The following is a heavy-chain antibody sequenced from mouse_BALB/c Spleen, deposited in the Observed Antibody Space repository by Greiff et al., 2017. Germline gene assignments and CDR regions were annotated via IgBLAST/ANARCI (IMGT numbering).Heavy chain of an antibody. CDR2: ISSGSSTI. V-gene: IGHV5-17*02. CDR1: GFTFSSFG. Sequence: EVKLVESGGGLVQPGGSRKLSCAASGFTFSSFGMHWVRQAPEKGLEWVAYISSGSSTIYYADTVKGRFTISRDNPKNTLFLQMTSLRSEDTAMYYCARSSWDDGFAYWGQGTLVTVSA. D-gene: IGHD4-1*01. CDR3: ARSSWDDGFAY. J-gene: IGHJ3*01.